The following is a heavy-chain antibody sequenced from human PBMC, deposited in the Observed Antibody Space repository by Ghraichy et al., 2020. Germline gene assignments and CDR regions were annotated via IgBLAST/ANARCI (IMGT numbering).Heavy chain of an antibody. Sequence: SVKLSCKASGGTFRSYAINWVRQAPGQGLEWMGGFMPLLGTSKYAQNFQDRVNIIADESTSTAYMEVSSLRSEDTAMYYCATSGKGRYDAFDIWGQGTMVTVAS. V-gene: IGHV1-69*13. CDR3: ATSGKGRYDAFDI. D-gene: IGHD3-10*01. CDR2: FMPLLGTS. J-gene: IGHJ3*02. CDR1: GGTFRSYA.